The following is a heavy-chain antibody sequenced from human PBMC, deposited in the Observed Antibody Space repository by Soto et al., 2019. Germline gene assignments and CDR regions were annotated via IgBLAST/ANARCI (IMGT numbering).Heavy chain of an antibody. CDR2: ISSSSSYI. CDR3: ARDLMVRGVIISGMDV. D-gene: IGHD3-10*01. CDR1: GFTFSSYS. J-gene: IGHJ6*02. Sequence: EVQLVESGGGLVKPGGSLRLSCAASGFTFSSYSMNWVRQAPGKGLEWVSSISSSSSYIYYANSVKGRFTISRDNAKNSLYLQMNSLRAEDTAVYYCARDLMVRGVIISGMDVWGQGTTVTVSS. V-gene: IGHV3-21*01.